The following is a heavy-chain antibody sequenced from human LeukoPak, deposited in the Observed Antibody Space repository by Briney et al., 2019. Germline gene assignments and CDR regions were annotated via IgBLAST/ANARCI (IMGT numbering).Heavy chain of an antibody. J-gene: IGHJ3*02. CDR1: GVSISSYY. CDR3: AREGIVVSTAFDI. CDR2: IYYSGST. V-gene: IGHV4-59*01. D-gene: IGHD3-22*01. Sequence: SETLSLTCTVSGVSISSYYWSWLRQPPGKGLEWIGYIYYSGSTNYNTSLKSRVTISVDTSKNQFSLKLSSVTAADTAVYYCAREGIVVSTAFDIWGQGTMVTVSS.